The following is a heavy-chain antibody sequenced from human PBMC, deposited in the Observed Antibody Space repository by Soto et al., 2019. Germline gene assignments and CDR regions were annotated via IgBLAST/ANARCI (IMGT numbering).Heavy chain of an antibody. CDR2: ISSSGSTI. D-gene: IGHD2-15*01. V-gene: IGHV3-11*01. CDR3: ARCPDEFGGSCYHDY. J-gene: IGHJ4*02. CDR1: GFTSSDDY. Sequence: PGVSLRLSCAASGFTSSDDYMRWIRQAPGKGLEWVSYISSSGSTIYYADSVKGRFTISRDNAKNSLYLQMNSLRAEDTAVYYCARCPDEFGGSCYHDYWGQGTLVTVSS.